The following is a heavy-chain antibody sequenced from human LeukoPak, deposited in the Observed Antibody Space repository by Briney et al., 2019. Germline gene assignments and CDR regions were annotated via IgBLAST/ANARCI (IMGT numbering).Heavy chain of an antibody. D-gene: IGHD5-18*01. J-gene: IGHJ4*01. V-gene: IGHV4-59*01. CDR1: GGPISNYY. Sequence: SETLSLTCTVSGGPISNYYWSWIRQPPGKGLGWIGDIYYSGSTNYSPSLKSRVTMLVDTSKNQFSLKLSSVTAADTAVYYCARAVARRYSYGYFSHWGQGPLVSVSS. CDR3: ARAVARRYSYGYFSH. CDR2: IYYSGST.